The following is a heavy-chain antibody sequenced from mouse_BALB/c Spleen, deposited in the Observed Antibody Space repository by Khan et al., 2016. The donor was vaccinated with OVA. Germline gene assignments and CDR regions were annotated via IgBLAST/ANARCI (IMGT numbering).Heavy chain of an antibody. J-gene: IGHJ3*01. CDR1: GYIFTSYW. V-gene: IGHV1-76*01. CDR3: ARGSCYGNYFAY. D-gene: IGHD2-1*01. Sequence: QVQLKESGGDLVRPGASVKLSCKTSGYIFTSYWIHWVKQRSGQGLEWIARIYPGTASTYYNEKFKGKATLTADNSSSTAYMQLTSLKSEDSAVYRCARGSCYGNYFAYWGQGTLVTVSA. CDR2: IYPGTAST.